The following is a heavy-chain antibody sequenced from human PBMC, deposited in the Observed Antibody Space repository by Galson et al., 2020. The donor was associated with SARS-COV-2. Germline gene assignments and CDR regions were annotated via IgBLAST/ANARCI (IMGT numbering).Heavy chain of an antibody. CDR2: INREGTDT. V-gene: IGHV3-43*01. CDR1: GFTFGDFA. CDR3: GKGSRTDDSWFSTIY. Sequence: GGSLRLSCRTSGFTFGDFAMHWLRQVPGKGLEWVAVINREGTDTDYLESVKGRFTISRDKSDDSLHLQMDRLRSEDSALYYCGKGSRTDDSWFSTIYWGRGTPVSVSS. J-gene: IGHJ4*02. D-gene: IGHD6-13*01.